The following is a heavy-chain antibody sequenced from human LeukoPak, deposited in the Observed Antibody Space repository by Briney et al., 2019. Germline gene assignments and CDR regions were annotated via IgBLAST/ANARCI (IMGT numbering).Heavy chain of an antibody. CDR2: INPSGGST. J-gene: IGHJ3*02. Sequence: ASVKVSCKASGYTFTSYYMHWVRQAPGQGLEWMGIINPSGGSTSYAQKFQGRVTMTRDMSTSTVYMELSSLRSEDTAVYYCAVICCGGEKWGTFDIWGQGTMVTVSS. D-gene: IGHD2-21*01. CDR3: AVICCGGEKWGTFDI. V-gene: IGHV1-46*03. CDR1: GYTFTSYY.